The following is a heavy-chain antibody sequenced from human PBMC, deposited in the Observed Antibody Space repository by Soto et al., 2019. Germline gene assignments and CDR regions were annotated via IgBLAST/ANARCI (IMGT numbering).Heavy chain of an antibody. Sequence: GASVKVSCKASGYTFTSYVMHWVRQAPGQRLEWMGWINAGNGNTKYSEKFQGRVTITRDTSASTAYMELSSLRSEDAAVYYCARDGCSNGVCYNDAFEIWAQGTMVTVSS. CDR1: GYTFTSYV. CDR3: ARDGCSNGVCYNDAFEI. D-gene: IGHD2-8*01. J-gene: IGHJ3*02. CDR2: INAGNGNT. V-gene: IGHV1-3*01.